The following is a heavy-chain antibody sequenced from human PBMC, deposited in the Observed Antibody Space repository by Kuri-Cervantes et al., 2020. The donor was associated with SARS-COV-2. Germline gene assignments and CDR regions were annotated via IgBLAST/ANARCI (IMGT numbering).Heavy chain of an antibody. CDR3: AKDYRNSSSWYPPYYFDY. J-gene: IGHJ4*02. CDR1: GFTFDDYA. Sequence: SLKISCAASGFTFDDYAMHWVRQAPGKGLEWVSGISWNSGSIGYADSVKGRFTISRDNAKNSLYLQMNSLRAEDTAVYYCAKDYRNSSSWYPPYYFDYWGQGTLVTVSS. D-gene: IGHD6-13*01. CDR2: ISWNSGSI. V-gene: IGHV3-9*01.